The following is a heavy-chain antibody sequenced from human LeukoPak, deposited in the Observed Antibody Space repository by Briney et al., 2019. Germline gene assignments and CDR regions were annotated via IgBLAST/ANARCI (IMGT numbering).Heavy chain of an antibody. CDR2: IYSGGST. CDR3: ARDSSSWPHGMDV. CDR1: GFTFSYYG. J-gene: IGHJ6*02. Sequence: GGSLRLSCAASGFTFSYYGMGWVRQAPGKGLEWVSVIYSGGSTYYADSVKGRFTISRNNSKNTLYLQMNSLRAEDTAVYYCARDSSSWPHGMDVWGQGTTVTVSS. V-gene: IGHV3-53*01. D-gene: IGHD6-13*01.